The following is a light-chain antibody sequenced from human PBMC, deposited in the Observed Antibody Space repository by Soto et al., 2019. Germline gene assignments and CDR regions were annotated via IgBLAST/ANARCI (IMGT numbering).Light chain of an antibody. J-gene: IGLJ3*02. Sequence: QSVLTQPPSVSGAPGQRVTISCTGGSSNIGAGYDVHWYQQLPGIAPRLLIYRNNQRPSGVPDRFSGSKSGTSASLAISGLRSEDEADYYCAAWDDSLSGWVFGGGTKLTVL. CDR3: AAWDDSLSGWV. CDR2: RNN. V-gene: IGLV1-47*01. CDR1: SSNIGAGYD.